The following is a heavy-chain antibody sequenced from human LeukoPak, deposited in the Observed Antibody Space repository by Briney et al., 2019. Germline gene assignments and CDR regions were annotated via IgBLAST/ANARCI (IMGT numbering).Heavy chain of an antibody. CDR2: ISAYNGNT. J-gene: IGHJ6*03. CDR3: ARVTTGYYYYYYMDV. D-gene: IGHD4-11*01. Sequence: ASVKVSCKASGYTFTSYGISWVRQAPGQGLEWMGWISAYNGNTNYAQKLQGRVTMTTDTSTSTAYMELRSLRSDDTAVYYCARVTTGYYYYYYMDVWGKGTTVTVSS. CDR1: GYTFTSYG. V-gene: IGHV1-18*01.